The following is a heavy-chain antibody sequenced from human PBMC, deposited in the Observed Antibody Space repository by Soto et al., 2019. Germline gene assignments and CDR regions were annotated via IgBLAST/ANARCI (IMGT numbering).Heavy chain of an antibody. CDR3: TRSLPRYDTNGYRVFFQY. D-gene: IGHD3-16*02. CDR2: IYYAGST. V-gene: IGHV4-59*01. J-gene: IGHJ1*01. Sequence: SETLSLTCSVSGGSISGYYWSWVRQVPGKGLEWIGYIYYAGSTHYNPSLKSRVTISLDKSKNQFSLKLNSVTAADTAVYYCTRSLPRYDTNGYRVFFQYWGRGTLVT. CDR1: GGSISGYY.